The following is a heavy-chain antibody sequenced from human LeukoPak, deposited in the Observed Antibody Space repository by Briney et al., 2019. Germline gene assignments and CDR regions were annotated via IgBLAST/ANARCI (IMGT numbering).Heavy chain of an antibody. CDR3: ARDSPSYFYYGMDV. CDR1: GFTVSTNH. Sequence: GGSLRLSCAASGFTVSTNHMSWVRQAPGKELEWVSVLYSGGTTYYADSVKGRFTISRDNLQNTVYLQMNSLRAEDTAVYYCARDSPSYFYYGMDVWGQGTTVTVSS. CDR2: LYSGGTT. J-gene: IGHJ6*02. V-gene: IGHV3-66*01.